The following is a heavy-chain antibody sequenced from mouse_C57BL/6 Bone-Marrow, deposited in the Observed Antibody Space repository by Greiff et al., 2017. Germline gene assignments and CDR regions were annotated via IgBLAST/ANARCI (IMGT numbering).Heavy chain of an antibody. CDR2: ISDGGSYT. CDR3: ARDPYYYGSSRYWYFDV. V-gene: IGHV5-4*01. J-gene: IGHJ1*03. D-gene: IGHD1-1*01. CDR1: GFTFSSYA. Sequence: EVKVVESGGGLVKPGGSLKLSCAASGFTFSSYAMSWVRQTPEKRLEWVATISDGGSYTYYPDNAKNNLYLQMSHLKSEDTAMYYCARDPYYYGSSRYWYFDVWGTGTTVTVSS.